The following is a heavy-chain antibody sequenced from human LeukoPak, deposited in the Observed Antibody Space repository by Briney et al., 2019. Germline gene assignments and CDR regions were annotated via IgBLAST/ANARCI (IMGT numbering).Heavy chain of an antibody. CDR2: IYYSGST. V-gene: IGHV4-59*11. D-gene: IGHD1-26*01. Sequence: SETLSLTCTVSGGSISDHYWNWIRQPPGKALEWIGYIYYSGSTNYNPSLKSRVTISVDKSKNQFSLKLTSVTSADTAVYYCASSTWEGGGFDYWGQGTLVTVSS. CDR1: GGSISDHY. CDR3: ASSTWEGGGFDY. J-gene: IGHJ4*02.